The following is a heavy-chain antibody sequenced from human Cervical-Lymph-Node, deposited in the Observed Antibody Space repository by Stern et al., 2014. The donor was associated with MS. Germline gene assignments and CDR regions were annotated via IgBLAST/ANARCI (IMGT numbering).Heavy chain of an antibody. CDR3: ARRYCPSASCHMDV. Sequence: QVQLQESGPGLVKPSETLSLTCTVSGGSISSRSYYWDWIRQPPGKGLEWIGSIYYSGTTYYNPSLKSRVSISVDKLKHQVSLKLTSETAADTAVYYCARRYCPSASCHMDVWGQGTTVTASS. V-gene: IGHV4-39*01. J-gene: IGHJ6*02. D-gene: IGHD2-2*01. CDR1: GGSISSRSYY. CDR2: IYYSGTT.